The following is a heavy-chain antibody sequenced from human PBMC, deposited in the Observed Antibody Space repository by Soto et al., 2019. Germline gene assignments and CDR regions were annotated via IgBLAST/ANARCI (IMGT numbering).Heavy chain of an antibody. J-gene: IGHJ5*02. V-gene: IGHV5-51*01. CDR3: ARSRPYYDILTYLPANWFDP. Sequence: HGESLKISCKGSGYRFTNYWIGWVRQMPGKGLEWTGIIYPGDSDTRYSPSFQGQVTISADKSISTAYLQWSSLKASDTAMYYWARSRPYYDILTYLPANWFDPWGQGTLVTVSS. CDR2: IYPGDSDT. CDR1: GYRFTNYW. D-gene: IGHD3-9*01.